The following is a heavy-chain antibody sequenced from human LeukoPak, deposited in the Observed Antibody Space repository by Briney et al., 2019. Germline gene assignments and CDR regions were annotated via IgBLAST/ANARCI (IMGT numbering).Heavy chain of an antibody. CDR2: ISGSGGST. J-gene: IGHJ4*02. CDR1: GFTFSSYW. Sequence: QPGGSLRLSCAASGFTFSSYWMSWVRQAPGKGLEWVSAISGSGGSTYYADSVKGRFTIFRDNSKNTLYLQMNSLRAEDTAVYYCAKDQGYSSGWYVYWGQGTLVTVSS. V-gene: IGHV3-23*01. D-gene: IGHD6-19*01. CDR3: AKDQGYSSGWYVY.